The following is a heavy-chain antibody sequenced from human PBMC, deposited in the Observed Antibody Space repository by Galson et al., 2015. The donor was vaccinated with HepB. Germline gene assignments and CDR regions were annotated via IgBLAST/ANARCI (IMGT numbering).Heavy chain of an antibody. V-gene: IGHV1-2*02. CDR2: IDPNSGGT. J-gene: IGHJ5*02. Sequence: SVKVSCKASGYIFSGHYMNWLRQAPGQRLEWMGWIDPNSGGTKFAQKFQGRVTMTRDTSTNTAYMELSSLRSDDTAVYYCAREGHYYESRTYDFDPWGQGTLVTVSS. D-gene: IGHD3-22*01. CDR1: GYIFSGHY. CDR3: AREGHYYESRTYDFDP.